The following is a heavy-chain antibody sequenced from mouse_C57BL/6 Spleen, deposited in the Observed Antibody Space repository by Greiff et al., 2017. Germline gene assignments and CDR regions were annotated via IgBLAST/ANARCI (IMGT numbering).Heavy chain of an antibody. CDR3: TRDPYDYDGGYAMDY. V-gene: IGHV5-9-1*02. J-gene: IGHJ4*01. CDR1: GFTFSSYA. Sequence: DVMLVESGEGLVKPGGSLKLSCAASGFTFSSYAMSWVRQTPEKRLEWVAYISSGGDYIYYADTVKGRFTISRDNARNTLYLQMSSLKSEDTAMYYCTRDPYDYDGGYAMDYWGQGTSVTVSS. CDR2: ISSGGDYI. D-gene: IGHD2-4*01.